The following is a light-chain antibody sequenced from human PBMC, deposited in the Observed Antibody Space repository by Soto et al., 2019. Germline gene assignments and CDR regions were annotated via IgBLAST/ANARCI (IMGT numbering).Light chain of an antibody. CDR1: QSVTSNY. CDR3: QQYGSSPGT. V-gene: IGKV3-20*01. CDR2: GAS. Sequence: EIVMTQSPATLSVSPGERATLSCRASQSVTSNYLAWYQQKPGQAPRLLIFGASIRDTGIPDRFSSSGSGTDFTLSISRLEPEDFAVYYCQQYGSSPGTFGQGTKVDIK. J-gene: IGKJ1*01.